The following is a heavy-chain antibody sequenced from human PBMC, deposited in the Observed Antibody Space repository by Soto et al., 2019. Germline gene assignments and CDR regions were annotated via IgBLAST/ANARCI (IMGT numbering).Heavy chain of an antibody. CDR2: IWYDGSNK. CDR3: ARDAKDYIWGSYRPSRRYYYYYMDV. D-gene: IGHD3-16*02. CDR1: GFTFSSYG. J-gene: IGHJ6*03. Sequence: GGSLRLSCAASGFTFSSYGMHWVRQAPGKGLEWVAVIWYDGSNKYYADSVKGRFTISRDNSKNTLYLQMNSLRAEDTAVYYCARDAKDYIWGSYRPSRRYYYYYMDVWGKGTTVTVSS. V-gene: IGHV3-33*01.